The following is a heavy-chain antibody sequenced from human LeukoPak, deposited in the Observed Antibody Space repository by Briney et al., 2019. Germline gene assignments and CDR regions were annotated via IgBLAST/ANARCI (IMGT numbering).Heavy chain of an antibody. Sequence: SVQVSCKASGGTFSSYAISGVRQAPGQGVEWMGGIIPIFGTANYAQKFQGRVTITADESTSTAYMELSSLRSEDTAVYYCARTTYFYGSGPSDYWGQGTLVTVSS. J-gene: IGHJ4*02. CDR2: IIPIFGTA. V-gene: IGHV1-69*01. D-gene: IGHD3-10*01. CDR3: ARTTYFYGSGPSDY. CDR1: GGTFSSYA.